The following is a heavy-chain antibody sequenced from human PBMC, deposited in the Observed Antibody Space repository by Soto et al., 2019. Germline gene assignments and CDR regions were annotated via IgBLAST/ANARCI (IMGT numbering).Heavy chain of an antibody. CDR1: GGSISSYY. D-gene: IGHD4-17*01. CDR2: IYYSGTA. V-gene: IGHV4-59*01. J-gene: IGHJ6*04. CDR3: ARVDYHICDVDV. Sequence: QVQLQESGPGLVKPSETLSLTCTVSGGSISSYYWSWFRQPPGKGLEWIGYIYYSGTANYNPSLTCRVPLPADTSKNQAALELGVMTAADTGVYCCARVDYHICDVDVWGKGTKVTVSS.